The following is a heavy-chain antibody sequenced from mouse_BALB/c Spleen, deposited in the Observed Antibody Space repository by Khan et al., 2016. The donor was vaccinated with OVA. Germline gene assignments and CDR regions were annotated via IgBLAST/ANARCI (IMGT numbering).Heavy chain of an antibody. CDR2: ISYSGVT. CDR1: GYSITSGYA. CDR3: ARGNYHGYYFDY. J-gene: IGHJ2*01. Sequence: EVQLQESGPGLVKPSQSLSLTCTVTGYSITSGYAWNWIRQFPGNKLEWMGCISYSGVTSYTPSLKSRISITRDTSKNQFFLQLNSVTTEDTATYYCARGNYHGYYFDYWGQGTTLTVSS. D-gene: IGHD1-1*01. V-gene: IGHV3-2*02.